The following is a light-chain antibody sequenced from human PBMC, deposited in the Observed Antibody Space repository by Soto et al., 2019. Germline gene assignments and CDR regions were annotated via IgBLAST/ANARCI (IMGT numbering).Light chain of an antibody. CDR3: SSYTSSSTPVV. CDR1: SSDVGGYNY. Sequence: QSVRTQPASVSGSPGQSITISCTGTSSDVGGYNYVSWYQQHPGKAPKLMIYDVSNRPSGVSNRFSGSKSGNTASLTISGLQAEDEADYYCSSYTSSSTPVVFGGGTKVTVL. CDR2: DVS. V-gene: IGLV2-14*01. J-gene: IGLJ2*01.